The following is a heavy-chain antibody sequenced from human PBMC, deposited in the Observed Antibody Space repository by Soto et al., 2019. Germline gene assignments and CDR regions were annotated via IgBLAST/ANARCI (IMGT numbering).Heavy chain of an antibody. J-gene: IGHJ4*02. CDR1: GYPFTSYD. CDR3: ARDPVAGHFDH. CDR2: INPYNGDT. D-gene: IGHD6-19*01. V-gene: IGHV1-18*04. Sequence: QIQLVQSGGEVRPAGASVRVSCKTSGYPFTSYDISWVRQAPGQGLEWMGWINPYNGDTNYTQKFQGRVTMTKDTSTTTVYMELTSLTLDDTAVYFCARDPVAGHFDHWGQGTLVTVSS.